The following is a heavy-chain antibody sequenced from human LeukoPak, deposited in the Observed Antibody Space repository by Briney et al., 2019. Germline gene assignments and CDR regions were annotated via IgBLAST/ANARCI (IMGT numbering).Heavy chain of an antibody. D-gene: IGHD3-22*01. V-gene: IGHV3-23*01. CDR2: ISGSGGST. CDR3: AKITMIVVAPGAFDI. Sequence: GGSLRLSCAASGFTLSSYAMNWVRQAPGKGLEWVSAISGSGGSTYYADSVKGRFTISRDNSKNTLYLQMNSLRAEDTAVYYCAKITMIVVAPGAFDIWGQGTMVTVSS. J-gene: IGHJ3*02. CDR1: GFTLSSYA.